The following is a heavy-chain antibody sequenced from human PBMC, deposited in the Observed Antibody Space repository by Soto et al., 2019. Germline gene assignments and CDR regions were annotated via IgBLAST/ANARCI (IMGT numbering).Heavy chain of an antibody. D-gene: IGHD3-3*01. V-gene: IGHV1-8*02. Sequence: ASVKVSCKASGYTFTGYYMHWVRQATGQGLEWMGWINPNSGNTGYAQKFQGRVTMTRNTSISTAYMELSSLRSEDTAVYYCARADFWSGPRWGQGTLVTVSS. CDR1: GYTFTGYY. CDR3: ARADFWSGPR. CDR2: INPNSGNT. J-gene: IGHJ4*02.